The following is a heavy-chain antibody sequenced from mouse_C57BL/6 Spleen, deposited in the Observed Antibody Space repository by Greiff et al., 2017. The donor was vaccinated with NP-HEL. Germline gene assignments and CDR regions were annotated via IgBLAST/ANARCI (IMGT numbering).Heavy chain of an antibody. CDR3: ARGGAGPVHGFAY. V-gene: IGHV1-7*01. CDR2: INPSSGYT. J-gene: IGHJ3*01. CDR1: GYTFTSYW. D-gene: IGHD1-2*01. Sequence: VQLQQSGAELAKPGASVKLSCKASGYTFTSYWMHWVKQRPGQGLEWIGYINPSSGYTKYNQKFKDKATLTADTSSSTAYMQLSSLTYEDSAVYYCARGGAGPVHGFAYWGQGTLVTVSA.